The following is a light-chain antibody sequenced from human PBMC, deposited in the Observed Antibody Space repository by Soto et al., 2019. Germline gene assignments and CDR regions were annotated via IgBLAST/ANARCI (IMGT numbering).Light chain of an antibody. J-gene: IGLJ2*01. CDR3: AGWDDSLNGVI. CDR1: SSNIGSIN. Sequence: QSVLTQPPSASGTPGQRVAISCSGSSSNIGSINIHWYQHLPGTAPRLLLYNHNQRAAGVPDRFSGSKSGASASLAITGLQAEDEADYYCAGWDDSLNGVIFGGGTKLTVL. CDR2: NHN. V-gene: IGLV1-44*01.